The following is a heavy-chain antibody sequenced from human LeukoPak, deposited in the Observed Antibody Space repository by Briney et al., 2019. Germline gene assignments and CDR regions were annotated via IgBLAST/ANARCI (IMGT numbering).Heavy chain of an antibody. J-gene: IGHJ1*01. D-gene: IGHD3-10*01. V-gene: IGHV3-74*01. CDR2: ISTEGSST. Sequence: GGSLRLSCAASGFTFTSYWMHWVRQAPGKGLVWVSRISTEGSSTIYADSVKGRFTISRDNSKNTLYLQMNSLRAEDTAVYYCAKDWRHYYGSGSYSEHWGQGSLVTVSS. CDR1: GFTFTSYW. CDR3: AKDWRHYYGSGSYSEH.